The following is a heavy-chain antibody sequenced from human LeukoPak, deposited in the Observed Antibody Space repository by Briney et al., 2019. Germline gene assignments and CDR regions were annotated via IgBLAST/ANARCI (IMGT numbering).Heavy chain of an antibody. Sequence: GGSLRLSCAASGFTFSSYTTNWVRRAPGKGLEWVSSISSSSSYIYYADSVKGRFTISRDNAKNSLYLQMNSLRAEDMAVYYRARGVRIAVAGYIDYWGQGTLVTVSS. CDR2: ISSSSSYI. CDR3: ARGVRIAVAGYIDY. D-gene: IGHD6-19*01. CDR1: GFTFSSYT. J-gene: IGHJ4*02. V-gene: IGHV3-21*01.